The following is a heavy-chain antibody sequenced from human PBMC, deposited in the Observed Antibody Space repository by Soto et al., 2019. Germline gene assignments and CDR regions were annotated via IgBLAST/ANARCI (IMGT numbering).Heavy chain of an antibody. V-gene: IGHV3-48*01. Sequence: EVPLVESGGGLVQPGGSLRLSCAASGFTFSSYSMNWVRQAPGKGLEWVSYISSSSSTIYYADSVKGRFTISRDNAKHSLYLQMNSLRAEDTAVYDCARHPERIAEIGWFDAWGQGTLVTVSS. CDR2: ISSSSSTI. D-gene: IGHD6-13*01. CDR1: GFTFSSYS. CDR3: ARHPERIAEIGWFDA. J-gene: IGHJ5*02.